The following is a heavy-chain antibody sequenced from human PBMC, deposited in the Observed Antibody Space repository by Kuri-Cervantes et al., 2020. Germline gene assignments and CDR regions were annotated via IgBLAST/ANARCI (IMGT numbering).Heavy chain of an antibody. CDR1: GFTFSSYG. Sequence: GGSLRLSCAASGFTFSSYGMHWVRQAPGKGLEWVAVISYDGSNKYYADSVKGRFTISRDNSKNTLYLQMNSLRAEDTAGYYCSKVHYGDYGFGPGGQGTQVTVSS. D-gene: IGHD4-17*01. CDR2: ISYDGSNK. V-gene: IGHV3-30*18. CDR3: SKVHYGDYGFGP. J-gene: IGHJ4*02.